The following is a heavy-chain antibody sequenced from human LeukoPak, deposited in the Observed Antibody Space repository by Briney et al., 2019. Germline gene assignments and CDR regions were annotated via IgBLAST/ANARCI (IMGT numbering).Heavy chain of an antibody. CDR1: GGTFSSYA. V-gene: IGHV1-69*13. CDR3: ASEDYGCMDV. D-gene: IGHD3-10*01. CDR2: IIPIFGTA. J-gene: IGHJ6*02. Sequence: GASVKVSCKASGGTFSSYAISWVRQAPGQGLEWMGGIIPIFGTANYAQKFQGRVTITADESTSTAYMELSSLRSEDTAVYYCASEDYGCMDVWGQGTTVTVSS.